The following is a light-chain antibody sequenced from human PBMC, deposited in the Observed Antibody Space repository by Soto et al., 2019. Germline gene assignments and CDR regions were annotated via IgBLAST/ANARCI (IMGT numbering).Light chain of an antibody. V-gene: IGKV3D-20*02. CDR1: QSVSSSY. Sequence: EIVLTQPPGTLSLSPGERATLSCRASQSVSSSYLAWYQQKPGQAPRLLIYGASSRATGIPARFSGSGSGTDFTLTISSLEPEDFAVYYCQQRSNWPPITFGQGTRLEIK. CDR2: GAS. CDR3: QQRSNWPPIT. J-gene: IGKJ5*01.